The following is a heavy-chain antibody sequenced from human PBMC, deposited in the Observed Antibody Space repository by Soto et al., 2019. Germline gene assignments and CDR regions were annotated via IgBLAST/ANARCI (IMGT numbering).Heavy chain of an antibody. V-gene: IGHV3-23*05. CDR3: AQNGQWLATPPVA. CDR2: ITNSGNTS. J-gene: IGHJ4*02. D-gene: IGHD6-19*01. CDR1: GFSFSRFV. Sequence: AESLRLSCSASGFSFSRFVMSWVRQPQGKGLGWVAVITNSGNTSTEANSVKGRLTIPRANSRCTLYLQMNRLRATDTDISFCAQNGQWLATPPVAWGQGTLVTVSS.